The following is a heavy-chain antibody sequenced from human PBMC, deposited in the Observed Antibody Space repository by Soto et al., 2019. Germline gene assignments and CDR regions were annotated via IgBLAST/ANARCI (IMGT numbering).Heavy chain of an antibody. CDR3: AVRKTGSYFDY. V-gene: IGHV3-23*01. CDR2: IGASGDGT. CDR1: GFTFSSYA. D-gene: IGHD1-26*01. Sequence: EAQLLESGGGLVQPGGSLRLSCAASGFTFSSYAMSWVRQAPGKGLEWVSGIGASGDGTYYADSVKGRFIISRDNSKNTLHLQMNSLRAEDTAVYYCAVRKTGSYFDYWGQGTLVTVSS. J-gene: IGHJ4*02.